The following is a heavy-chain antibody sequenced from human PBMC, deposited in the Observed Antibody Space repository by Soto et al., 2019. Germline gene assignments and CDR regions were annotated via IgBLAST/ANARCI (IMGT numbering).Heavy chain of an antibody. CDR2: LSRSGGAT. D-gene: IGHD1-1*01. CDR1: GFNTRFYS. J-gene: IGHJ5*02. CDR3: SKGEMSTIRNSFDP. V-gene: IGHV3-23*01. Sequence: PGGSLRLSCTASGFNTRFYSMSWVRQTAGKGLEWVAALSRSGGATYYADSVRGRFTISRDASKDTLFLQMRNLRAEDTAIYYCSKGEMSTIRNSFDPWGQGTLVTVSS.